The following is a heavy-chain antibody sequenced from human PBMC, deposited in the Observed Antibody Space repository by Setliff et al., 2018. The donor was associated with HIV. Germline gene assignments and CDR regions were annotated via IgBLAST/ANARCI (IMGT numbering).Heavy chain of an antibody. CDR1: GFTFSSYS. V-gene: IGHV3-21*01. J-gene: IGHJ4*02. D-gene: IGHD2-15*01. Sequence: GGSLRLSCAASGFTFSSYSMNWVRQAPGKGLEWVSSISSSSSYIYYADSAKGRFTISRDNAKNSLYLKMNSLRAEDTAVYYCARDFRVDCSGGSCLGYWGQGTLVTVSS. CDR3: ARDFRVDCSGGSCLGY. CDR2: ISSSSSYI.